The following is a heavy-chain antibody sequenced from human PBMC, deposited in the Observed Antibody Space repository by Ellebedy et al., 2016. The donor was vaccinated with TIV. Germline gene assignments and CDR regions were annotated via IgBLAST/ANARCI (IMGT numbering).Heavy chain of an antibody. CDR2: INPNSGAT. J-gene: IGHJ5*02. V-gene: IGHV1-2*02. Sequence: AASVKVSCKASGYTFTDYYMHWVRQAPGQGLEWMGWINPNSGATKYAQIFQGRVTMTRDTSINTAYMGLSRLTSDDTAIYYCARVIYDIFPTHPESVGWFDPWGQGTLVTVSS. CDR1: GYTFTDYY. CDR3: ARVIYDIFPTHPESVGWFDP. D-gene: IGHD3-9*01.